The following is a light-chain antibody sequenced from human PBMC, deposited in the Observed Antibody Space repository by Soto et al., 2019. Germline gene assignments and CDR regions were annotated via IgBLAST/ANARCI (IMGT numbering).Light chain of an antibody. J-gene: IGKJ3*01. CDR2: DAS. V-gene: IGKV3-20*01. CDR1: QSVSNTY. Sequence: EIVLTQSPGTLSLSPGERATLSCRASQSVSNTYLAWYQQKPGQAPRLLIYDASSRATGIPDRFSGSGSGTDFTLTISRMEPEDFAVYYCQQYGRSPGLFTFVPVTKVDIK. CDR3: QQYGRSPGLFT.